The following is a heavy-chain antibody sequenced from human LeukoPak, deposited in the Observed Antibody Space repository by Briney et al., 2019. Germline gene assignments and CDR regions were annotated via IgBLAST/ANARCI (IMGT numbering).Heavy chain of an antibody. Sequence: GGSLRLSCAASGFTFSSYEMNWVRQAPGKGLEWVSYMSSSGSTIYYADSVKGRFTISRDNAKNSLYLQMNSLRAEDTAVYYCARDVGGWFDPWGQGTLVTVSS. CDR1: GFTFSSYE. V-gene: IGHV3-48*03. J-gene: IGHJ5*02. CDR3: ARDVGGWFDP. D-gene: IGHD3-16*01. CDR2: MSSSGSTI.